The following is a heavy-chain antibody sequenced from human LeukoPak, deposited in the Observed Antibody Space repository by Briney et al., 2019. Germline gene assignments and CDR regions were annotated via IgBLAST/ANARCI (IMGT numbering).Heavy chain of an antibody. Sequence: SETLSLTCTVSGGSISSYYWSWIRQPPGKGREWIGYIYYSGSTNYNPSLKRRVTISVDTSKNQFSLKLSSVTAADKAVYYCARSPRSDSSSWDNFDYWGQGTLVTVSS. V-gene: IGHV4-59*01. CDR3: ARSPRSDSSSWDNFDY. J-gene: IGHJ4*02. CDR2: IYYSGST. D-gene: IGHD6-13*01. CDR1: GGSISSYY.